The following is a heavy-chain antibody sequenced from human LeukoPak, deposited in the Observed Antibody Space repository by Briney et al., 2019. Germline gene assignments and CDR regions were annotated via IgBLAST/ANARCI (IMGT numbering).Heavy chain of an antibody. CDR3: ANGGSGLDYFDY. Sequence: GGSLRLSCAGSGFIYSSYAMSWVRQAPGKGLEWVSTISQSGGSTYYADSVKGRFTISRDNSKNTLYLQMNSLRVEDTAEYYCANGGSGLDYFDYWGQGTLVTVTS. CDR1: GFIYSSYA. CDR2: ISQSGGST. D-gene: IGHD3-10*01. V-gene: IGHV3-23*01. J-gene: IGHJ4*02.